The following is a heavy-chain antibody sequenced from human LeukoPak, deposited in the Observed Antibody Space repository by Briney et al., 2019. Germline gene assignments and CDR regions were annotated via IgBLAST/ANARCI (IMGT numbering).Heavy chain of an antibody. CDR3: ARENSGYVFDY. CDR1: GGSISSGGYY. V-gene: IGHV4-31*03. D-gene: IGHD5-12*01. CDR2: IYYSGST. J-gene: IGHJ4*02. Sequence: PSETLSLTCTVSGGSISSGGYYWSWIRQHPGKGLEWIGYIYYSGSTYYNPSLKSRVTISVDTSKNQFSLKLSSVTAADTAVYYCARENSGYVFDYWGQGTLVTVSS.